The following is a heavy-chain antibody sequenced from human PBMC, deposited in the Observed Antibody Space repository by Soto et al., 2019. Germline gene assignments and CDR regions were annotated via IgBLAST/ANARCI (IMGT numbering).Heavy chain of an antibody. CDR3: ARGRLDRVPTAAPTWYN. D-gene: IGHD2-2*01. CDR1: GGSVSSGSYY. Sequence: SETLSLTCTVSGGSVSSGSYYWSWIRQPPGKGLEWIGYIYYSGSTNYNPSLKSRVTISVDTSKNQFSLKLSSVTAADTAVYYCARGRLDRVPTAAPTWYNWGQGNLVTVSS. J-gene: IGHJ4*02. CDR2: IYYSGST. V-gene: IGHV4-61*01.